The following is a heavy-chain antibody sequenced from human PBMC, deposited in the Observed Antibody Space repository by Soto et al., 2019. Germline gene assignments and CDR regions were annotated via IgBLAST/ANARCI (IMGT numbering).Heavy chain of an antibody. J-gene: IGHJ3*02. D-gene: IGHD3-9*01. CDR2: IFYSGAT. Sequence: PSETLSLTCTVSGGSITRYYWSWIRQPPGKGLEWIGNIFYSGATNYSPSLKSRLTISVDTSKNQFSLTLGSVTAADTAVYYCAAEGSYDILTGFYTPRSFDTWGQGTMVTVSS. CDR3: AAEGSYDILTGFYTPRSFDT. V-gene: IGHV4-59*01. CDR1: GGSITRYY.